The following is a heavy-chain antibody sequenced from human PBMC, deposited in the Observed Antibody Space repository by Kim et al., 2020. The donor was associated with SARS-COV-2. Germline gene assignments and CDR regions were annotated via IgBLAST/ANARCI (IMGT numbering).Heavy chain of an antibody. CDR3: AGDFDS. V-gene: IGHV3-7*01. CDR1: GFTFSTYW. CDR2: IKEDGSEK. Sequence: GGSLRLSCAASGFTFSTYWLSWVRQAPGKGLEWVANIKEDGSEKYYGDSVKGRLTISRDNAKNSLFLQMNSLRAEDTAVYYCAGDFDSWGRGTLVTVSS. J-gene: IGHJ4*02.